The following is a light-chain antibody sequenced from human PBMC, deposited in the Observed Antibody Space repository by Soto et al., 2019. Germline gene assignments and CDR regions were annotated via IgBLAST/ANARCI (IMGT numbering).Light chain of an antibody. CDR2: DVS. CDR3: CSSVGSYTSV. J-gene: IGLJ3*02. V-gene: IGLV2-11*01. Sequence: QSALTQPRSVSGSPGQSVTISCTGTSSDVGGYNYVSWYQQHPGKAPKLMIYDVSKRPSGVPDRFSGSKSGNTASLTISGLQAEDEADYYCCSSVGSYTSVFGGGTKLTFL. CDR1: SSDVGGYNY.